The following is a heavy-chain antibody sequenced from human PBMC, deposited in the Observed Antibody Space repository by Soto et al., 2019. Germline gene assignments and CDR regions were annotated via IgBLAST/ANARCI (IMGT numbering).Heavy chain of an antibody. CDR1: GGTFSSYA. Sequence: GASVKVSCKASGGTFSSYAISWVRQAPGQGLEWMGGIIPIFGTANYAQKFQGRVTITADESTSTAYMELSSLRSEDTAVYYFARGEALQLWLHYYYYGMDVWGQGTTVTV. CDR3: ARGEALQLWLHYYYYGMDV. V-gene: IGHV1-69*13. D-gene: IGHD5-18*01. J-gene: IGHJ6*02. CDR2: IIPIFGTA.